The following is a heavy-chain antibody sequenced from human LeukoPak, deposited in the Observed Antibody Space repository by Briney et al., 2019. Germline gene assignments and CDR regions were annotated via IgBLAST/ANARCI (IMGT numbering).Heavy chain of an antibody. J-gene: IGHJ6*02. CDR3: ARVPYCSGGSCYSDTAVYYYYGMDV. D-gene: IGHD2-15*01. CDR2: INPTDAST. V-gene: IGHV1-46*01. CDR1: GYTFTSYY. Sequence: GASVKVSCKASGYTFTSYYIHWVRQAPGQGLEWMGIINPTDASTSYAQRFQGRVTVTRDTSTTTVYMELSSLRSEDTAVYYCARVPYCSGGSCYSDTAVYYYYGMDVWGQGTTVTVSS.